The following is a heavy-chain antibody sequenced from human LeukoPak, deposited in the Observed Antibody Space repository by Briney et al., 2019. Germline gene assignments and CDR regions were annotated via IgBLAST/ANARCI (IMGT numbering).Heavy chain of an antibody. CDR2: INPNSGGT. D-gene: IGHD6-19*01. CDR3: ARDQGSIAVAGDLDY. Sequence: ASVKVSCKASGYSFTNYNMNWVRQAPGQGLEWMGWINPNSGGTDYAQKFQGRVTMTRDTSITTVYLEVRSLRSDDTAMYYCARDQGSIAVAGDLDYWGQGTLVTVSS. J-gene: IGHJ4*02. CDR1: GYSFTNYN. V-gene: IGHV1-2*02.